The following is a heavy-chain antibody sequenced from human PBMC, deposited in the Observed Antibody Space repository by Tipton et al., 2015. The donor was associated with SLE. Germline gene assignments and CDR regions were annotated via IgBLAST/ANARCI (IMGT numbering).Heavy chain of an antibody. D-gene: IGHD3-10*01. CDR1: GGSISGGGYP. CDR3: ARQRLRLLSPLDA. Sequence: TLSLTCTVSGGSISGGGYPWSWIRQSPGKGLEWIGSLYQSGSIHYNPSLENRVTISVDTSKNHFSLELTSVTAADTAVYYCARQRLRLLSPLDAWGQGTTVTVS. CDR2: LYQSGSI. J-gene: IGHJ6*02. V-gene: IGHV4-30-2*06.